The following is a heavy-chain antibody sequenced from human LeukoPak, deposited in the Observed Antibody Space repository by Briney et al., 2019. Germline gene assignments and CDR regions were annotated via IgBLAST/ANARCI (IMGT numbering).Heavy chain of an antibody. CDR3: TGNDYVWGSYPY. CDR1: GFTFGDYA. CDR2: IRSKAYGGTT. Sequence: PGGSLRLSCAASGFTFGDYAMSWLREAPGKGVGWVVFIRSKAYGGTTEYAASVNGRFPISRDDYKSIAYLQMNSLKTEDTAVYYCTGNDYVWGSYPYWGQGTLVTVSS. D-gene: IGHD3-16*01. V-gene: IGHV3-49*03. J-gene: IGHJ4*02.